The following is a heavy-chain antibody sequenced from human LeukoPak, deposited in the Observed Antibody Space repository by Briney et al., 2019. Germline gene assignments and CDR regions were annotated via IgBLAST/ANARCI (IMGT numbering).Heavy chain of an antibody. CDR1: GGTFSSYA. V-gene: IGHV1-2*02. Sequence: ASVKVSCKASGGTFSSYAISWVRQAPGQGLEWMGWINPNSGGTNYAQKFQGRVTMTRDTSISTAYMELSRLRSDDTAVYYCARVLRYNWNDGGWFAPWGQGTLVTVSS. CDR3: ARVLRYNWNDGGWFAP. CDR2: INPNSGGT. J-gene: IGHJ5*02. D-gene: IGHD1-1*01.